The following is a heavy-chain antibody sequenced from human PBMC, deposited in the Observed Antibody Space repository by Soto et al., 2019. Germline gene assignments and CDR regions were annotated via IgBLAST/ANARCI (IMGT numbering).Heavy chain of an antibody. J-gene: IGHJ6*02. CDR2: IYYSGST. D-gene: IGHD4-17*01. CDR3: ARFYGDYGDYYYYGMDV. V-gene: IGHV4-31*03. Sequence: QVQLQESGPGLVKPSQTLSLTCTVSGGSISSGGYYWSWIRQHPGKGLEWIGYIYYSGSTYYNPSLKSRVTISVDTSKNQFSLKLSSVTAADTAVYYCARFYGDYGDYYYYGMDVWGQGTTVTVSS. CDR1: GGSISSGGYY.